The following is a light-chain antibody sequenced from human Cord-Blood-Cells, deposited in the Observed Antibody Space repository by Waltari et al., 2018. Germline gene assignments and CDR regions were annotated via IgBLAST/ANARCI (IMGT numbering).Light chain of an antibody. CDR2: DAS. J-gene: IGKJ4*01. CDR1: QDISNY. Sequence: DIQITLSPSFLSASVGDRVPMHCEASQDISNYLNWYQQKPGKAPKLLIYDASNLETGVPSRFSGRGSGTDFTFTSSSLQPEDIATYYCQQYDNLPLTFGGGTKVEIK. CDR3: QQYDNLPLT. V-gene: IGKV1-33*01.